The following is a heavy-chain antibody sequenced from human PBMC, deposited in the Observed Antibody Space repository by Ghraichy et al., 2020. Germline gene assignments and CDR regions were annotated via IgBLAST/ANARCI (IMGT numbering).Heavy chain of an antibody. Sequence: GGSPRLSCAASGFTFSNYAMSWVRQAPGKGLEWVSAISGSGGSTYYADSVKGRFTISRDNSKRTLYLQMNSLRAEDTAVYYCAKDAGSYVNWLDPWGQGTLVTVSS. D-gene: IGHD3-16*01. J-gene: IGHJ5*02. V-gene: IGHV3-23*01. CDR3: AKDAGSYVNWLDP. CDR2: ISGSGGST. CDR1: GFTFSNYA.